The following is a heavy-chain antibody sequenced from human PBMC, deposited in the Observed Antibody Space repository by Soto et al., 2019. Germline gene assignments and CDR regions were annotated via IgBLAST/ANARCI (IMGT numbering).Heavy chain of an antibody. D-gene: IGHD4-17*01. V-gene: IGHV4-59*01. J-gene: IGHJ4*02. CDR1: GGSISSYY. CDR3: ARVPDYGDYYFDY. CDR2: IYYSGST. Sequence: SETLSLTCTVSGGSISSYYWSWIRQPPGKGLEWIGYIYYSGSTNYNPSLKSRVTISVDTSKNQFSLKLSSVTAADTAVYYCARVPDYGDYYFDYWGQGTLVTVSS.